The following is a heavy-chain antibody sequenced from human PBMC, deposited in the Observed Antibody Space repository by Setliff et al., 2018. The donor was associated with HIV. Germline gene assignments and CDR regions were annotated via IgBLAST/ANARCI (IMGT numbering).Heavy chain of an antibody. D-gene: IGHD3-10*01. CDR2: ISGSGGDT. CDR1: GFIFSNYA. Sequence: PGGSLRLSCAASGFIFSNYAMSWVRQAPGKGREWVSSISGSGGDTSYADSVQGRFTISRDNSKNMLYLQMNSLRAEDTAVYYCAKWFGEFFRAFDRWGQGTMVTVSS. V-gene: IGHV3-23*01. CDR3: AKWFGEFFRAFDR. J-gene: IGHJ3*01.